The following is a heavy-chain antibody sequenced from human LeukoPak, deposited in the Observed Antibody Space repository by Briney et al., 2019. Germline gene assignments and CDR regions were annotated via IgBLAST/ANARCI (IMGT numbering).Heavy chain of an antibody. Sequence: SENLSLNCAVSRGSSSSSDYYWGWIRQPPGKGLKWIGLIHYNGKTFHNPSLKRRVTLSMKTSRYQFSMSLSSVTAADTDLYYCARRRSDLNWFDPWGQGILVTVSS. J-gene: IGHJ5*02. CDR2: IHYNGKT. V-gene: IGHV4-39*07. CDR3: ARRRSDLNWFDP. D-gene: IGHD2-15*01. CDR1: RGSSSSSDYY.